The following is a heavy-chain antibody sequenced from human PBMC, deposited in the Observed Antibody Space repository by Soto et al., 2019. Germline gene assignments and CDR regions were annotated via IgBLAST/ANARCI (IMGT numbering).Heavy chain of an antibody. CDR3: ARNTYSYGYTLDY. CDR1: GGSISSYY. V-gene: IGHV4-59*01. J-gene: IGHJ4*02. D-gene: IGHD5-18*01. Sequence: QVQLQESGPGLVKPSETLSLTCTVSGGSISSYYWSWIRQPPGKGLEWMGYIYYSGSTNYNPSLKSRVTISVDTSKNQFSRKLSSVTAADTAVYYCARNTYSYGYTLDYWGQETLVTVSS. CDR2: IYYSGST.